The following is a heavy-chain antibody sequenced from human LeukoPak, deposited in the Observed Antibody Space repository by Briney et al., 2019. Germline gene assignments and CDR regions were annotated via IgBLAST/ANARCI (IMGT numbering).Heavy chain of an antibody. V-gene: IGHV4-59*01. J-gene: IGHJ4*02. D-gene: IGHD3-22*01. CDR1: GGSMSSYY. CDR3: ARVNYYDSSGYYYPEY. CDR2: IYYSGST. Sequence: SETLSLTCTVSGGSMSSYYRSWIRQPPGKGLEWIGYIYYSGSTNYNPSLKSRVTISVDTSKNQFSLKLSSVTAADTAVYYCARVNYYDSSGYYYPEYWGQGTLVTVSS.